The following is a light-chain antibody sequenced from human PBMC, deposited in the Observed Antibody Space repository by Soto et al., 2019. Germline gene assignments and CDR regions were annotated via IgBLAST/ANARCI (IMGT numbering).Light chain of an antibody. V-gene: IGLV1-51*01. Sequence: QSVLTQPPSVSAAPGQKVTISCSGSSSNIGINYVSWYQQLPGTAPKLLIYDNNKRPSGIPDRFSGSKSGTSATLGITGLQTGDEADYYCGTWDSSGDVVFGGGTKLTVL. CDR2: DNN. CDR1: SSNIGINY. J-gene: IGLJ2*01. CDR3: GTWDSSGDVV.